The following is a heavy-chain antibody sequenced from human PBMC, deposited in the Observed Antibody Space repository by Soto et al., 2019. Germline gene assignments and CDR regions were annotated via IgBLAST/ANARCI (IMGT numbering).Heavy chain of an antibody. J-gene: IGHJ6*02. CDR1: GGSISSGGYY. Sequence: SETLSLTCTVSGGSISSGGYYWSWIRQRPGKGLEWIGYIYYSGSTYYNPSLKSRVTISVDTSKNQFSLKLSSVTAADTAVYYCASLFLGYCSGGSCHSPSTYYYYGMDVWGQGTTVTVSS. V-gene: IGHV4-31*03. CDR3: ASLFLGYCSGGSCHSPSTYYYYGMDV. CDR2: IYYSGST. D-gene: IGHD2-15*01.